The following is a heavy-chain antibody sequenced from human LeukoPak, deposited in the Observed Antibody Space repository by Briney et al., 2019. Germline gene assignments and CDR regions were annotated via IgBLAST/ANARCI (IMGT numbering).Heavy chain of an antibody. V-gene: IGHV3-30-3*01. CDR1: GFTFSSYA. Sequence: PGGSLRLSCAASGFTFSSYAMHWVRQAPGKGLEWVAVISYDGSNKYYADSVKGRFTISRDNAKNSLYLQMNSLRVEDTAVYYCAHAGRASGSYLAYWGQGTLVTVSS. J-gene: IGHJ4*02. CDR3: AHAGRASGSYLAY. D-gene: IGHD3-10*01. CDR2: ISYDGSNK.